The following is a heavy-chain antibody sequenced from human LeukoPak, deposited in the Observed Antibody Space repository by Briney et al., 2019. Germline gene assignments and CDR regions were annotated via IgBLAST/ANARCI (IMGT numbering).Heavy chain of an antibody. D-gene: IGHD3-16*01. Sequence: GGSLRLSCAASGFTVSTYWMNWVRQAPGKGLEWVANIKEHGSETYYVDSVKGRFTISRDNAKNSLYLQMNSLGAEDTAVYYCARGHYDDYEWGRGTLVTVSS. CDR2: IKEHGSET. V-gene: IGHV3-7*01. CDR1: GFTVSTYW. CDR3: ARGHYDDYE. J-gene: IGHJ4*02.